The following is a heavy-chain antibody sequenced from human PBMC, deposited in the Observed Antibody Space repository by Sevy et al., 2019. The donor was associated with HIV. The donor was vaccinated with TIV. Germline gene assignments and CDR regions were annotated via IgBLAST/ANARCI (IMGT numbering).Heavy chain of an antibody. D-gene: IGHD3-10*01. CDR2: VDTRGNT. Sequence: SETLSLTCTVSGTSIRSYSWSWVRQPAGKGLEWIGRVDTRGNTDYNPSLKSRVTMSVHTSQTHFSLNLTSVIAADTAVYYCAREHEVRELFPTYYYYYYMDVWGKGTTVTVSS. CDR1: GTSIRSYS. CDR3: AREHEVRELFPTYYYYYYMDV. V-gene: IGHV4-4*07. J-gene: IGHJ6*03.